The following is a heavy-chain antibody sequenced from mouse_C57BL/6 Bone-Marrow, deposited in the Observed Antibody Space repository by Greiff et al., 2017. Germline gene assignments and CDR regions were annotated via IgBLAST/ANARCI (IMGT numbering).Heavy chain of an antibody. V-gene: IGHV1-50*01. Sequence: VQLQQPGAELVKPGASVKLSCKASGYTFTSYWMQWVKQRPGQGLEWIGEIDPSDSYTNYNQKFKGKATLTVDKSSSTAYMQLSSLTSEDSAVYYCASYDWFAYWGQGTLVTVSA. CDR1: GYTFTSYW. CDR2: IDPSDSYT. J-gene: IGHJ3*01. D-gene: IGHD2-3*01. CDR3: ASYDWFAY.